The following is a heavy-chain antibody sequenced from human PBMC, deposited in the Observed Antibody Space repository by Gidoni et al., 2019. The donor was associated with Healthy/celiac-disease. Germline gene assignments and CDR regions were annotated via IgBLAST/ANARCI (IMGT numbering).Heavy chain of an antibody. V-gene: IGHV3-48*01. CDR1: GFTFSSYS. Sequence: EVQLVESGGGLVQPGGSLSLSCAASGFTFSSYSMNWVRQAPGKGLEWVSYISRSSSTIYYADSVKGRFTISRDNAKNSLYLQMNSLRAEDTAVYYCARGGYGSGSYYNPPGDYWGQGTLVTVSS. CDR2: ISRSSSTI. CDR3: ARGGYGSGSYYNPPGDY. J-gene: IGHJ4*02. D-gene: IGHD3-10*01.